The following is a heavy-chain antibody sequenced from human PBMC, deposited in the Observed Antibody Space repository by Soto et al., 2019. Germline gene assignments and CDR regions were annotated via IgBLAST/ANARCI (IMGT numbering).Heavy chain of an antibody. J-gene: IGHJ3*02. D-gene: IGHD2-15*01. CDR2: IYSSGTT. Sequence: PSETLSLTCTVSGGSISSYYWSWIRQPAGKGLEWIGRIYSSGTTNYNPSLKSRVTMSVDTSKNQFPLNLNFVAAADTAVYYCARGYCSGGSCYYDGFDIWGQGTMVTVSS. CDR3: ARGYCSGGSCYYDGFDI. V-gene: IGHV4-4*07. CDR1: GGSISSYY.